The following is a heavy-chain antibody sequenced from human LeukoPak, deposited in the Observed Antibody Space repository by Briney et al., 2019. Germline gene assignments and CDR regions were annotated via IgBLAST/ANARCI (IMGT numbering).Heavy chain of an antibody. V-gene: IGHV3-49*04. CDR1: GFTFGDYA. CDR2: IRSKAYGGTT. J-gene: IGHJ4*02. CDR3: TTGGVVTPGI. Sequence: PGGSLRLSCTASGFTFGDYAMSWVRQAPGKGLEWVGFIRSKAYGGTTEYAASVKGRFTISRDDSKSIAYLQMNSLKTEDTAVYYCTTGGVVTPGIWGQGTLVTVSS. D-gene: IGHD4-23*01.